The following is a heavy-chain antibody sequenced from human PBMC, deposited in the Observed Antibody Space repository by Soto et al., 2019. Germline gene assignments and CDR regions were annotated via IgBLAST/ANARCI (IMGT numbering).Heavy chain of an antibody. V-gene: IGHV1-18*04. Sequence: ASVKVSCKASGYTFTSYGISWVRQAPGQGLEWMGWISAYNGNTNYAQKLQGRVTMTTDTSTSTAYMELTSLRSDDTAVYYCARDRAYYYDSSGSALGDYWGQGTLVTVSS. CDR1: GYTFTSYG. J-gene: IGHJ4*02. CDR3: ARDRAYYYDSSGSALGDY. D-gene: IGHD3-22*01. CDR2: ISAYNGNT.